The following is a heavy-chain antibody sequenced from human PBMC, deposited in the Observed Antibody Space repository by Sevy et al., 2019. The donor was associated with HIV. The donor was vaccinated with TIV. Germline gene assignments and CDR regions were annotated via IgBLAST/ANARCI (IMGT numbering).Heavy chain of an antibody. CDR1: GYTLTELS. D-gene: IGHD3-16*01. V-gene: IGHV1-24*01. J-gene: IGHJ6*01. CDR2: FDPEDGET. Sequence: ASVKVSCKVSGYTLTELSMHWVRQAPGKGLEWMGGFDPEDGETIYAQKFQGRVTMTEATSTDTAYMELSSLRSEYTAVYYCGTVGQFRCRELWGYYGMDVWSQGTTVTVSS. CDR3: GTVGQFRCRELWGYYGMDV.